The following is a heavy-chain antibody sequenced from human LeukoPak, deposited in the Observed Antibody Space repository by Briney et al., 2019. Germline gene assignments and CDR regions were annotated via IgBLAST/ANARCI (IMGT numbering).Heavy chain of an antibody. V-gene: IGHV3-74*01. CDR3: AREFSGHSTSCYKCLYNWFDP. CDR1: GFTFSSYW. J-gene: IGHJ5*02. CDR2: INSDGSST. Sequence: GGSLRLSCAASGFTFSSYWMHWVRQAPGKGLVWVSRINSDGSSTSYADSVKGRFTISRDNAKNTLYLQMNSLRAEDTAVYYCAREFSGHSTSCYKCLYNWFDPWGQGTLVTVSS. D-gene: IGHD2-2*02.